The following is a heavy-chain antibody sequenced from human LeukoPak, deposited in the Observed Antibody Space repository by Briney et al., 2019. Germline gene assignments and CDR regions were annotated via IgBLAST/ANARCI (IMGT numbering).Heavy chain of an antibody. CDR3: ARGSDRLAFDI. CDR2: ISSSSSYI. V-gene: IGHV3-21*01. Sequence: GGSLRLSCAASGFTFSSYSMNWVRQAPGKGLEWVSSISSSSSYIYYADSVKGRFTISRDKAKISLYLKMNSLRAEDTGVYYCARGSDRLAFDIWGQGTMVTVSS. D-gene: IGHD3-22*01. CDR1: GFTFSSYS. J-gene: IGHJ3*02.